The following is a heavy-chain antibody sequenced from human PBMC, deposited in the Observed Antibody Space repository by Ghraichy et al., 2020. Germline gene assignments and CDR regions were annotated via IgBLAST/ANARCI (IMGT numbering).Heavy chain of an antibody. J-gene: IGHJ3*02. V-gene: IGHV1-18*01. D-gene: IGHD6-13*01. Sequence: ASVKVSCKASGYTFTSYGISWVRQAPGQGLEWMGWISAYNGNTNYAQKLQGRVTMTTDTSTSTAYMELRSLRSDDTAVYYCATRIAAAVRDAFDIWGQGTMVTVSS. CDR1: GYTFTSYG. CDR3: ATRIAAAVRDAFDI. CDR2: ISAYNGNT.